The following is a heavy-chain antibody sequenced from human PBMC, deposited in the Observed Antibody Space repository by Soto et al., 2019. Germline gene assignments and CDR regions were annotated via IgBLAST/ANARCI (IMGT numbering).Heavy chain of an antibody. D-gene: IGHD6-19*01. J-gene: IGHJ4*02. V-gene: IGHV6-1*01. CDR1: GDSVSSNTGA. Sequence: PSQTLSLTCAISGDSVSSNTGAWNWIRSSPSRGLEWLGRTYYRSNWRHDYAVSVKSRITVNPDTSKNHFSLQLNSVTPDDTAVYYCARGVAGSGFDLWGQGTLVTVSS. CDR2: TYYRSNWRH. CDR3: ARGVAGSGFDL.